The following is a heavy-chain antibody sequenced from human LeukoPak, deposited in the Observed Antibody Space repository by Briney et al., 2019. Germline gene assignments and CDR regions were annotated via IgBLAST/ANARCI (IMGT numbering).Heavy chain of an antibody. J-gene: IGHJ4*02. Sequence: GGSLRLSCAASGFTFSSYSMDWVRQAPGKGPEWVSSINSGSSYIYYADSVKGRFTISRDNAKNSLFLQMNTLRAEDTAVYYCARAIFSRGWYLVDYWGQGTLVTVSS. CDR1: GFTFSSYS. V-gene: IGHV3-21*01. CDR3: ARAIFSRGWYLVDY. D-gene: IGHD6-19*01. CDR2: INSGSSYI.